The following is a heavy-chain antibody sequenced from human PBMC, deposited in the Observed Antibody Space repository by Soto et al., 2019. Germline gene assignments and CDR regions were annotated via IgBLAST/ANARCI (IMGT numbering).Heavy chain of an antibody. CDR1: CGSIISSSYY. D-gene: IGHD3-10*01. CDR2: IYYSGST. J-gene: IGHJ5*02. Sequence: PSETLSLTCTFSCGSIISSSYYWGWIRQPPGKGLEWIGSIYYSGSTYYNPSLRSRVTISVDTSKNQFSLKLSSVTAADTAVYYCASADRELWFGEQNWFDPWGQGTLVTVSS. V-gene: IGHV4-39*01. CDR3: ASADRELWFGEQNWFDP.